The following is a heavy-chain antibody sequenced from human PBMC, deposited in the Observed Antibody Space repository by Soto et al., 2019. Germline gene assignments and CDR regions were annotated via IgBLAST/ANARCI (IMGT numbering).Heavy chain of an antibody. J-gene: IGHJ4*02. CDR2: IYPSGGST. CDR1: GYTFTNYY. CDR3: ARDFSGPMDY. D-gene: IGHD3-10*01. V-gene: IGHV1-46*01. Sequence: GASVKVSGKASGYTFTNYYMHCVRQAPGQGLEWMGIIYPSGGSTRNAQKFQGRVTMTRDTSTSTVYMELSSLRSEDTAVYYCARDFSGPMDYWGRGTLVTVSS.